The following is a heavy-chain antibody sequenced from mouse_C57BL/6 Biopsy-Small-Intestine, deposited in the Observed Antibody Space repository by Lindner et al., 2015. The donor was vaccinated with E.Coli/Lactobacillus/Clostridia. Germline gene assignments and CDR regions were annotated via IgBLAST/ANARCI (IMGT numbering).Heavy chain of an antibody. Sequence: SVKVSCKASGYTFTDYYMHWLRQAPGQGLEWVGRLNPTRGVTHYGHNFQGRLTMTWDTSISTAYMELNRLTSDDTAVYYCARAPIDLDFWSGFRIDPWGQGTLVTVSS. V-gene: IGHV1-18*01. CDR2: LNPTRGVT. CDR1: GYTFTDYY. CDR3: ARAPIDLDFWSGFRIDP. D-gene: IGHD1-3*01. J-gene: IGHJ4*01.